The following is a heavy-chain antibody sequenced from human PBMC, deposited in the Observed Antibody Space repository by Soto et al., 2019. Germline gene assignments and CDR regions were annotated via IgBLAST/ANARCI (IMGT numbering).Heavy chain of an antibody. CDR1: GFTFSSYA. Sequence: GGSLRLSCAASGFTFSSYAMNWVRQAPGKGLEWVSGIGGSGGSTDYADSVKGRFTISRDDSKNTLYLQMNSLRAEDTAVYYCATSPQAYYYMDVWGKGTTVTVSS. CDR3: ATSPQAYYYMDV. J-gene: IGHJ6*03. V-gene: IGHV3-23*01. CDR2: IGGSGGST.